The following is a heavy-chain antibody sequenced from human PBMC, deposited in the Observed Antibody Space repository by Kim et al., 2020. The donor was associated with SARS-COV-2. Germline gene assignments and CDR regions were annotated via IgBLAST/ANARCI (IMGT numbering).Heavy chain of an antibody. CDR2: IYYSGST. J-gene: IGHJ4*02. V-gene: IGHV4-59*01. CDR1: GGSISSYY. Sequence: SETLSLTCTVSGGSISSYYWSWIRQPPGKGLEWIGYIYYSGSTNYNPSLKSRVTISVDTTKNQFSLKLSSVTAADTAVYYCARVADYGDYLFDYWGQGTLATVSS. D-gene: IGHD4-17*01. CDR3: ARVADYGDYLFDY.